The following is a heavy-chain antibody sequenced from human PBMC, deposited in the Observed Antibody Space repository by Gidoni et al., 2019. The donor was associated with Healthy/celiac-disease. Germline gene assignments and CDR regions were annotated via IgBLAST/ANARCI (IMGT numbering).Heavy chain of an antibody. CDR2: ISSSSIYI. J-gene: IGHJ4*02. V-gene: IGHV3-21*01. Sequence: EVQLVESGGGLVKTGGSLRLSCAASGFTFSRYSITWVRQATGKGLEWVSSISSSSIYIYYADSVKGRFTISRDNAKNSLYLQMNSLRAEDTAVYYCARARYYDSSGDPYYFDYWGQGTLVTVSS. CDR3: ARARYYDSSGDPYYFDY. CDR1: GFTFSRYS. D-gene: IGHD3-22*01.